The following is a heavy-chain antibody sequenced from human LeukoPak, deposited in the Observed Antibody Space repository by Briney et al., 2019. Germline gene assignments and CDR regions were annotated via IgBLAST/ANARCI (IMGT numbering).Heavy chain of an antibody. Sequence: SETLSLTCAVYGGSFSGYYWSWIRQPPGKGLEWIGEINHSGSTNYNPSLKSRVTISVDTSKNQFSLKLSSVTAADTAVYYCARSAVVTTNNWFDPWGQGTLVTVSS. D-gene: IGHD2-21*02. CDR2: INHSGST. V-gene: IGHV4-34*01. J-gene: IGHJ5*02. CDR1: GGSFSGYY. CDR3: ARSAVVTTNNWFDP.